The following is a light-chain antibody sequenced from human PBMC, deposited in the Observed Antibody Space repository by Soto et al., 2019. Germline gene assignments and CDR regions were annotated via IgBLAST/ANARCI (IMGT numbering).Light chain of an antibody. CDR1: QSVSSNF. J-gene: IGKJ1*01. CDR2: GAS. V-gene: IGKV3-20*01. CDR3: RQYGTSPQT. Sequence: EIVLTQSPGPLSLSPGERATLSCRSSQSVSSNFLAWYQEKPGQAPRLIIYGASSRATGIPDRFSGSGSGTDFTLTISRLEPEDVAVYYCRQYGTSPQTFGQGTKVDI.